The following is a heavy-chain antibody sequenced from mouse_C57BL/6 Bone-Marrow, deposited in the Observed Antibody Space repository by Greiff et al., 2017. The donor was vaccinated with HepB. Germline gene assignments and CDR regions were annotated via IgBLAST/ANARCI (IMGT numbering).Heavy chain of an antibody. V-gene: IGHV1-50*01. CDR3: ARPGTIDY. D-gene: IGHD4-1*01. CDR2: IDPYDSYT. CDR1: GYTFTSYW. J-gene: IGHJ2*01. Sequence: QVQLQQPGAELVKPGASVKLSCKASGYTFTSYWMQWVKQRPGQGLEWIGEIDPYDSYTNYNQKFKGKATLTVDTSSSTAYMQLSRLTSEDSAVYYCARPGTIDYWGQGTTLTVSS.